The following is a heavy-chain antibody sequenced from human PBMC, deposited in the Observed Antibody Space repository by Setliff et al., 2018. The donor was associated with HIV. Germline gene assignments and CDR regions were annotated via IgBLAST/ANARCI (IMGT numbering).Heavy chain of an antibody. D-gene: IGHD2-2*02. J-gene: IGHJ4*02. CDR3: TKGHYTTLG. CDR1: GFFFKNAW. Sequence: GGSLRLSCAASGFFFKNAWMNWVRQAPGKGLEWVANIKQDGSEKYYVDSVKGRFTISKDNARNSLYLQMDSLRVEDTAVYYCTKGHYTTLGWGQGTLVTVSS. V-gene: IGHV3-7*01. CDR2: IKQDGSEK.